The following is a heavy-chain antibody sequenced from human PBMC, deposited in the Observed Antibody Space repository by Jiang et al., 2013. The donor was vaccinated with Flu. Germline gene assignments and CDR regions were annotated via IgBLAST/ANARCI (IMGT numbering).Heavy chain of an antibody. CDR1: GGSFSGYY. J-gene: IGHJ1*01. D-gene: IGHD3-22*01. Sequence: LKPSETLSLTCAAYGGSFSGYYWSWIRQPPGKGLEWIGEINHSGSTNYNPSLKSRVTISVDTSKNQFSLKLSSVTAADTAVYYCARGKRSGYFRAEYFQHWGQGTLVTVSS. CDR2: INHSGST. CDR3: ARGKRSGYFRAEYFQH. V-gene: IGHV4-34*01.